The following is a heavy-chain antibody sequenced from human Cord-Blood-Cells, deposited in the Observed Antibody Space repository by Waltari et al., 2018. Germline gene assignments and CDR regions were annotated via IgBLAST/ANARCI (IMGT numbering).Heavy chain of an antibody. CDR1: GGTFTSYA. V-gene: IGHV1-69*12. CDR3: ASGYSYGYSDYYYGMDV. CDR2: IIPIFGTA. J-gene: IGHJ6*02. Sequence: QVQLVQSGAEVKKPGSSVKVSCKASGGTFTSYAISWVRRAPGQGLEWMGGIIPIFGTANYAQKFQGRVTITADESTSTAYMELSSLRSEDTAVYYCASGYSYGYSDYYYGMDVWGQGTTVTVSS. D-gene: IGHD5-18*01.